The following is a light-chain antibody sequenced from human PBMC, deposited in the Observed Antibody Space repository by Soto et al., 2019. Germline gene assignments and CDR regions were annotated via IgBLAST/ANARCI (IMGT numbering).Light chain of an antibody. CDR1: QGISSY. CDR2: AAS. CDR3: QQLNSYPLYT. Sequence: DIQLTQSPSFLSASVGDRVTITCRALQGISSYLAWYQQKPGKAPKLLIYAASTLQSGVPSRFSGSGSGTEFTLTISSLQPEDFATYYCQQLNSYPLYTFGQGTKLEIK. J-gene: IGKJ2*01. V-gene: IGKV1-9*01.